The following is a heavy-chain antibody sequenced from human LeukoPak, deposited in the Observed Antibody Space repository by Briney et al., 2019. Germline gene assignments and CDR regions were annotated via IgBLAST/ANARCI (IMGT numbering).Heavy chain of an antibody. CDR2: ISSSSSYI. J-gene: IGHJ4*02. D-gene: IGHD3-16*01. CDR1: GFTFSSYS. V-gene: IGHV3-21*01. CDR3: ASGGGSLRESDY. Sequence: GGSLRLSCAASGFTFSSYSMNWVRQAPGKGLEWVSSISSSSSYIYYADSVKGRFTISRDNAKNSLYLQMNSLRAEDTAVYYCASGGGSLRESDYWGQGTLVTVSS.